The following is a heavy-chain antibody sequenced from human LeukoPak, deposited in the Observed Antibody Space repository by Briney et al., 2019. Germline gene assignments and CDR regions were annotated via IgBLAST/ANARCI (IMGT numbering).Heavy chain of an antibody. CDR1: GSTFSSYA. CDR3: XRASVRGVILS. V-gene: IGHV3-64*01. D-gene: IGHD3-10*01. CDR2: ISSNGGST. J-gene: IGHJ5*02. Sequence: CXASGSTFSSYAMHWVRQAPGKGLEYVSAISSNGGSTYYANSVKGRFTISRDNSKNTLYLQMGSLRAEDMAVYYCXRASVRGVILSWGQGTLLTVSS.